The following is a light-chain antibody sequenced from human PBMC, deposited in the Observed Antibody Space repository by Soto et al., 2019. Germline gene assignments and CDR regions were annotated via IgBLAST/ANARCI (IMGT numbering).Light chain of an antibody. CDR1: QNVYNN. J-gene: IGKJ4*01. CDR2: DAS. V-gene: IGKV3-15*01. CDR3: QQCRTWPLT. Sequence: EIVLTQSPATLSASPGEGATLSCKAGQNVYNNLAWYQQRPGQPPRLLIYDASTRATGISARFSGSGYGTEFTATISSLQSEDFAVYFCQQCRTWPLTFGGGTKVDIK.